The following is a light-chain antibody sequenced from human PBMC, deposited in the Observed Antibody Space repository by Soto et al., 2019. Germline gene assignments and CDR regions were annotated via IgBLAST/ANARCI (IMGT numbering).Light chain of an antibody. J-gene: IGKJ2*01. CDR1: QSVGTS. CDR3: QQRANWPPRDT. CDR2: AAS. Sequence: DIVLTQSPATLSLSPGERASLSRRASQSVGTSLAWYQQRPGQAPRLLLSAASTRATGVPARFSGSGTGTDFTLTITGLQPEDVAVYYCQQRANWPPRDTFGQGTKLEIK. V-gene: IGKV3-11*01.